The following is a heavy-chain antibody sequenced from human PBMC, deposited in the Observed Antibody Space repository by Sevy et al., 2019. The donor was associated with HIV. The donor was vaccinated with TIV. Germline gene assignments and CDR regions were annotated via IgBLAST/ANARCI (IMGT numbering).Heavy chain of an antibody. CDR1: GFTFSSYA. Sequence: GGSLRLSCAASGFTFSSYAMHWVRQAPGKGLEWVAVISYDGSNKYYADSVKGRFTISRDNSKNTLYLHINSLRADNTAVYYCARDRYYDSSGSVYWYFDLWARGTLVTVSS. CDR3: ARDRYYDSSGSVYWYFDL. D-gene: IGHD3-22*01. V-gene: IGHV3-30-3*01. J-gene: IGHJ2*01. CDR2: ISYDGSNK.